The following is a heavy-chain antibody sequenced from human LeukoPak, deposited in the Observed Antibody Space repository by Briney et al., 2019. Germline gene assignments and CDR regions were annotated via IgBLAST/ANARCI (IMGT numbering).Heavy chain of an antibody. J-gene: IGHJ4*02. Sequence: PSETLSLTCTVSGGSISSYYWSWIRRPPGKGLEWIGYIYYSGSTNYNPSLKSRVTISVDTSKNQFSLKLSSVTAADTAVYYCARRTERGWFDYWGQGTLVTVSS. CDR1: GGSISSYY. CDR2: IYYSGST. V-gene: IGHV4-59*01. D-gene: IGHD6-19*01. CDR3: ARRTERGWFDY.